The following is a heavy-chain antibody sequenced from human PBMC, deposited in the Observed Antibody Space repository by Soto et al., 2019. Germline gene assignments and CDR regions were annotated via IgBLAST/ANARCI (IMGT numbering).Heavy chain of an antibody. J-gene: IGHJ6*02. CDR1: GGYISSYY. CDR3: ARDLGTGSYGSGSYPLYYYYYGMDV. Sequence: LETLSLTCTVSGGYISSYYLSWIRQPPGKGLEWIGYIYYSGSTNYNPSLKSRVTISVDTSKNQFSLKLSSVTAADTAVYYCARDLGTGSYGSGSYPLYYYYYGMDVWGQGTTVTVSS. D-gene: IGHD3-10*01. CDR2: IYYSGST. V-gene: IGHV4-59*01.